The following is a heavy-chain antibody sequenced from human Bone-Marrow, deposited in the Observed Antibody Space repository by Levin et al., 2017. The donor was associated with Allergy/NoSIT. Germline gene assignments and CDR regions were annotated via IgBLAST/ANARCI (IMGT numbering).Heavy chain of an antibody. CDR3: ARDRTSSSYYYYYGMDV. CDR1: GGSVPMGSYY. V-gene: IGHV4-61*01. CDR2: LSSLFLP. J-gene: IGHJ6*02. Sequence: LSLPFPFSGGSVPMGSYYWSWIRQPPFPFLSFLFSLSSLFLPHYNPSLKSRVTISVDTSKNQFSLKLSSVTAADTAVYYCARDRTSSSYYYYYGMDVWGQGTTVTVSS. D-gene: IGHD2-2*01.